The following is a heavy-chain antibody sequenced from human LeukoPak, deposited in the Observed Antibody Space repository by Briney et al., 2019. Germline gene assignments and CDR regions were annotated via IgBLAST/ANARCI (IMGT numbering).Heavy chain of an antibody. CDR3: AKWSCGGDCSSGAFDI. CDR1: GFTFDDYA. Sequence: PGGSLRLSCAASGFTFDDYAMHWVRQAPGKGLEWVSGISWNSGSIGYADSVKGRFTISRDNAKNSLYLQMNSLRAEDTALYYCAKWSCGGDCSSGAFDIWGQGTMVTVSS. J-gene: IGHJ3*02. V-gene: IGHV3-9*01. CDR2: ISWNSGSI. D-gene: IGHD2-21*02.